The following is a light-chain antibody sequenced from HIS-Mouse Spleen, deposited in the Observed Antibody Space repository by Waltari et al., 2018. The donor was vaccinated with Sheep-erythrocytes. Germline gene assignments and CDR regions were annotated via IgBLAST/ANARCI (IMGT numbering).Light chain of an antibody. CDR3: CSYAGSSTPWV. CDR1: SRDVGRDNL. Sequence: QSALTQPASVSGSPGQSITISCTGTSRDVGRDNLVSCYQQHPGKAPKPMIYEGSKRPSGVSNRFSGSKSGNTASLTISGLQAEDEADYYCCSYAGSSTPWVFGGGTKLTVL. CDR2: EGS. V-gene: IGLV2-23*01. J-gene: IGLJ3*02.